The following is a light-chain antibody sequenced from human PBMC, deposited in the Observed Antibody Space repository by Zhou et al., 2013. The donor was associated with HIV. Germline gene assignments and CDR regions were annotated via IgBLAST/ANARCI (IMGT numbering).Light chain of an antibody. J-gene: IGKJ1*01. CDR1: QGIDNS. CDR3: QQYYSTTPGT. CDR2: ATS. V-gene: IGKV1-NL1*01. Sequence: DIQMTQSPSSLSASVGDRITITCRASQGIDNSLVWYQQKTGKAPKLLLYATSRLESGVPSRFSGSGSGTDYTLTISSLQPEDFATYYCQQYYSTTPGTFGQGPRWKSN.